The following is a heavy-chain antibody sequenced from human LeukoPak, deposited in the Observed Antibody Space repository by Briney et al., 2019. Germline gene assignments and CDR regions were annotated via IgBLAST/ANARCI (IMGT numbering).Heavy chain of an antibody. Sequence: PGGSLRLSCAASGFTVSSNYMSWVRQAPGKGLEWVSVIYGGGSTYYADSVKGRFTIPRDNSKDTLYLQMNNLRAEDTAVYYCASGSGSYRTPYYYMDVWGKGTTVTVSS. CDR1: GFTVSSNY. CDR2: IYGGGST. D-gene: IGHD3-10*01. J-gene: IGHJ6*03. V-gene: IGHV3-53*01. CDR3: ASGSGSYRTPYYYMDV.